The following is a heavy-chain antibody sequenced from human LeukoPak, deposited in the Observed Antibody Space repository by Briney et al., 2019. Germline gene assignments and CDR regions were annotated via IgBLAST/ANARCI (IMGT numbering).Heavy chain of an antibody. CDR2: IRYDGTNT. Sequence: GGSLRLSCAASGFTFSSYGMHWVRQAPGKGLEWVAFIRYDGTNTYYADSVKGRFTVSRDNSRNTLYLQMNSLRSEDTAVYYCAKDQSYSTGYSPLDYWGQGTLVTVSS. CDR1: GFTFSSYG. J-gene: IGHJ4*02. V-gene: IGHV3-30*02. CDR3: AKDQSYSTGYSPLDY. D-gene: IGHD6-19*01.